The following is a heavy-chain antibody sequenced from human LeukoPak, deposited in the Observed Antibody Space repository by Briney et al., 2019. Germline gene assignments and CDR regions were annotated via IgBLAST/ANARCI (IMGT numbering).Heavy chain of an antibody. CDR1: GFTFSIYS. Sequence: GGSLRLSCAAYGFTFSIYSMNWVSQAQGKGLEWVSYISSSSSTIYYADSVKGRFTISRDNAKNSLYLQMNSLRAEDTPVYYCARDTTAIRPYYCDYWGQGTLVTVSS. D-gene: IGHD2-21*02. J-gene: IGHJ4*02. V-gene: IGHV3-48*01. CDR2: ISSSSSTI. CDR3: ARDTTAIRPYYCDY.